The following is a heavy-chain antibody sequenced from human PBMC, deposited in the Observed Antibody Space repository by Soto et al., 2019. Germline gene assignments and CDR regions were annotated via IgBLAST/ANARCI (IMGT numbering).Heavy chain of an antibody. CDR1: GYTFSSYG. CDR3: ARDRDYYYDRSGKYHYHYGMDV. V-gene: IGHV1-18*04. D-gene: IGHD3-22*01. CDR2: ISAYSDRT. Sequence: QVQLVQSGTEVKKPGASVKVSCKAFGYTFSSYGISWVRQAPGQGLEGMGWISAYSDRTNYAQNFQGRVTMTADTATSTAYMEVRSLRSDDTAVYYCARDRDYYYDRSGKYHYHYGMDVWGQGTTVTVSS. J-gene: IGHJ6*02.